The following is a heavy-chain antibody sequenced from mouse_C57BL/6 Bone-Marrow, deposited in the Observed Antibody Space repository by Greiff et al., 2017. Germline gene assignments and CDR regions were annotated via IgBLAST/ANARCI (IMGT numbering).Heavy chain of an antibody. CDR2: IWRGGST. D-gene: IGHD1-1*01. CDR3: AIYYYGSSPYAMDY. J-gene: IGHJ4*01. V-gene: IGHV2-5*01. Sequence: LQQSGPGLVQPSQSLSITCTVSGFSLTSYGVHWVRQSPGKGLEWLGVIWRGGSTDYNAAFMSRLSITKDNSKSQVFFKMNSLQADDTAIYYCAIYYYGSSPYAMDYWGQGTSVTVSS. CDR1: GFSLTSYG.